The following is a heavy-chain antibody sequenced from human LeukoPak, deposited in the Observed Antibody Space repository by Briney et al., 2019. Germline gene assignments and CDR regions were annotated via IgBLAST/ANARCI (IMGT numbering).Heavy chain of an antibody. J-gene: IGHJ3*01. V-gene: IGHV4-39*01. CDR3: ARGGPSATAI. D-gene: IGHD3-16*01. Sequence: SETLSLTCTVSGGSISSSSYYWGWIRQPPGKGLEWIGSIYYSGSTYYNPSLKSRVTISVDTSKNQFSLKLSSVTAADTAVYYCARGGPSATAIWGQGTMVTVSS. CDR2: IYYSGST. CDR1: GGSISSSSYY.